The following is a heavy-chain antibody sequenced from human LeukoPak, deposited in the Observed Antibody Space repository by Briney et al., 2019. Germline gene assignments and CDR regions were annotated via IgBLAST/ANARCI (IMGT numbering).Heavy chain of an antibody. Sequence: GGSLRLSCAASGFTFSVYYMSWIRQAPGKGLEWVSYISSSGSTIYYADSVKGRFTISRDNAKNSLYLQMNSLRAEDTAVYYCARYCSSTSCYNYWGQGTLVTVSS. CDR2: ISSSGSTI. CDR3: ARYCSSTSCYNY. D-gene: IGHD2-2*02. J-gene: IGHJ4*02. V-gene: IGHV3-11*01. CDR1: GFTFSVYY.